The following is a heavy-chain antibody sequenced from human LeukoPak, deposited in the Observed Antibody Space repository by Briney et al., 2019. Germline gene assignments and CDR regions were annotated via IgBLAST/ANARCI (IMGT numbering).Heavy chain of an antibody. CDR1: GGSFSGYY. Sequence: PSETLSLTCAVYGGSFSGYYWSWIRQPPGKGLEWIGEINHSGSTNYNPSLKSRVTISVEPSKNQFSLKLSSVTAADTAVYYCARGRDSYGNPYYYYYYYMDVWGKGTTVTVSS. D-gene: IGHD5-18*01. J-gene: IGHJ6*03. V-gene: IGHV4-34*01. CDR2: INHSGST. CDR3: ARGRDSYGNPYYYYYYYMDV.